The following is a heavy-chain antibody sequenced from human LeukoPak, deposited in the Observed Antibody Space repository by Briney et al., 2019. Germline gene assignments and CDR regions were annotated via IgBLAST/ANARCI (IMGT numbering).Heavy chain of an antibody. V-gene: IGHV3-21*04. CDR2: ISSSSSSI. CDR3: ARAKPKNMVRGLIMRRESRYYFDY. D-gene: IGHD3-10*01. Sequence: GGSLRLSCAASGFTFSSYSMNWVRQAPGKGLEWVSSISSSSSSIYYADSVKGRFTISRDNAKNSLYLQMNSLRAEDTAVYYCARAKPKNMVRGLIMRRESRYYFDYWGQGTLVTVSS. CDR1: GFTFSSYS. J-gene: IGHJ4*02.